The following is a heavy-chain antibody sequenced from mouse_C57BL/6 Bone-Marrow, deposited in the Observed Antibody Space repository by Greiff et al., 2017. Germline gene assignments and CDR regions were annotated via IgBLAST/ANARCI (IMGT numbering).Heavy chain of an antibody. D-gene: IGHD2-1*01. Sequence: QVQLQQPGAELVKPGASVKMSCKASGYTFTSYWITWVKQRPGQGLEWIGDIYPGSGSTKYNEKFKSKATLNVETSSSTAYMQLSRLTSEYSAVYYCARINGKGAIDYWGQGTSVTVSS. V-gene: IGHV1-55*01. CDR2: IYPGSGST. J-gene: IGHJ4*01. CDR3: ARINGKGAIDY. CDR1: GYTFTSYW.